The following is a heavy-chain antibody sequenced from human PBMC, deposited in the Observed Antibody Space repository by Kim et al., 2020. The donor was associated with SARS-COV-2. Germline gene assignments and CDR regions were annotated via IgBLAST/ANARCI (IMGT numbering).Heavy chain of an antibody. J-gene: IGHJ4*02. CDR3: ARGDYYDSSGYGRS. Sequence: ADSVKGRFTISRDNAKNSLYLQMNSLRDEDTAVYYCARGDYYDSSGYGRSWGQGTLVTVSS. V-gene: IGHV3-48*02. D-gene: IGHD3-22*01.